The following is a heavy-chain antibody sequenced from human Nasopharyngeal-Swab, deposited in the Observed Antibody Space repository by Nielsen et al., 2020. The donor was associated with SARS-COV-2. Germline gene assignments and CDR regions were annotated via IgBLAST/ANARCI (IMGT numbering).Heavy chain of an antibody. Sequence: ASVKVSCKASGYTFTSYAMHWVRQAPGQRLEWMGWINAGNGNTKYSQKFQGRVTITRDTSASTAYMELSRLRSEDTAVYYCARGDGDSSGWYTNGDYFDYWGQGTLVTVSS. V-gene: IGHV1-3*01. CDR3: ARGDGDSSGWYTNGDYFDY. D-gene: IGHD6-19*01. J-gene: IGHJ4*02. CDR2: INAGNGNT. CDR1: GYTFTSYA.